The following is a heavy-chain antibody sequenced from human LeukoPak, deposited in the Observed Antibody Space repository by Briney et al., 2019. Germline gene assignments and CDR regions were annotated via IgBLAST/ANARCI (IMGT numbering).Heavy chain of an antibody. J-gene: IGHJ4*02. V-gene: IGHV4-38-2*02. CDR2: IYHSGKT. CDR3: ARRNGQDIVATFRRRYYFDY. Sequence: SETLSLTCKVSGYSINSGYYWGWIRQPPGKGLEWIGSIYHSGKTYYNPSLKSRVTISINTSKNQFSLKLSSVTAADTAVYYCARRNGQDIVATFRRRYYFDYWGQGTLVTVSS. CDR1: GYSINSGYY. D-gene: IGHD5-12*01.